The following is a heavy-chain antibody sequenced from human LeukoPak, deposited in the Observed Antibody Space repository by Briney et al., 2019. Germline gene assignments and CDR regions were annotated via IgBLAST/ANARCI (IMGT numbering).Heavy chain of an antibody. V-gene: IGHV3-23*01. CDR3: AKGLLDYSNRRRDHYFDH. Sequence: PGGSLRLSCSASGVTFTNYAMSWVRQAPGQGLEWVSSISGGGYSTNFADSLKGRFTISRDDSMNTLYLQVNSLRAEDTAIYYCAKGLLDYSNRRRDHYFDHWGRGTLVTVSS. CDR2: ISGGGYST. D-gene: IGHD4-11*01. J-gene: IGHJ4*02. CDR1: GVTFTNYA.